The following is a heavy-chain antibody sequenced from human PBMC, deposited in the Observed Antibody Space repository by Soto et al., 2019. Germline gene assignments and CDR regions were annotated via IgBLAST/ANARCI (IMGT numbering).Heavy chain of an antibody. CDR3: ARAAYYIFRGASTPLDY. J-gene: IGHJ4*02. CDR2: VSAYNGNT. CDR1: DYTFTNYD. V-gene: IGHV1-18*01. Sequence: QVQLVQSGAEVKKPGASVKVSCKTSDYTFTNYDVTWVRQAPGQGLEWMGWVSAYNGNTHYAQKFQGRVTMTTDTFTRPAYIKVSSLGSDDTAVYFCARAAYYIFRGASTPLDYWGQGALVPVSS. D-gene: IGHD3-9*01.